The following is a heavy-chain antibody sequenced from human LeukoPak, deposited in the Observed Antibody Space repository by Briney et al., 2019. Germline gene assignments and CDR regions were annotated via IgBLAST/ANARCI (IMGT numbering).Heavy chain of an antibody. J-gene: IGHJ5*02. V-gene: IGHV1-18*01. D-gene: IGHD1-26*01. CDR3: ARVGGLYSGRGFWFDP. CDR2: ISAYNGNT. Sequence: ASVKVSCKASGYTFTSHGISWVRQAPGQGLEWMGWISAYNGNTNYAQKLQGRVTMTTDTSTSTAYMELRSLRSDDTAVYYCARVGGLYSGRGFWFDPWGQGTLVTVSS. CDR1: GYTFTSHG.